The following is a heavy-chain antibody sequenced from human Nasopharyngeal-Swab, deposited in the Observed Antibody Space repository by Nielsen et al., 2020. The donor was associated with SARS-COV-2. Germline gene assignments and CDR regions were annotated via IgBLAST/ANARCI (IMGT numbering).Heavy chain of an antibody. CDR2: IWYDGSDK. CDR3: AKVTIFDGMDV. CDR1: GFTFSYYG. Sequence: GGSLRLSCAASGFTFSYYGMHWVRQAPGKGLEWVAIIWYDGSDKYYADSVKGRFTISRDNSKNTLYLQMNSLRAEDTAVYYCAKVTIFDGMDVWGQGTTVTVSS. D-gene: IGHD3-3*01. V-gene: IGHV3-33*06. J-gene: IGHJ6*02.